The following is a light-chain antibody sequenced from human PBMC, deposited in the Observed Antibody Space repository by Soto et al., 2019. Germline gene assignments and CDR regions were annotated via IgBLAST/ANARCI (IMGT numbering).Light chain of an antibody. V-gene: IGKV1-5*01. Sequence: QSPSTLSASVGDRVTITCRASQSISTWLAWYQQKPGKAPKLLIYDASSLQSGVPSRFSGSGSGTEFTLTISSLQPDDFATYYCQQYEVYPWTFGQGTKVDIK. CDR2: DAS. J-gene: IGKJ1*01. CDR3: QQYEVYPWT. CDR1: QSISTW.